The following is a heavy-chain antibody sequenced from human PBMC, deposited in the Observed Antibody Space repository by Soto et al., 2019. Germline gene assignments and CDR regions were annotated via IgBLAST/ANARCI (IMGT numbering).Heavy chain of an antibody. CDR3: ARGGTSSRRAVAGYFHY. D-gene: IGHD1-7*01. CDR2: IDYSGST. J-gene: IGHJ1*01. V-gene: IGHV4-61*01. CDR1: GGSVSGSSHY. Sequence: QVQLQESGPGLVKPSETLSLTCSVSGGSVSGSSHYWNWIRQTPGKGLEWIGYIDYSGSTNYSPSLKSRVTISVDTAKTQFSLKLSSVTAADTAVYYCARGGTSSRRAVAGYFHYWGQC.